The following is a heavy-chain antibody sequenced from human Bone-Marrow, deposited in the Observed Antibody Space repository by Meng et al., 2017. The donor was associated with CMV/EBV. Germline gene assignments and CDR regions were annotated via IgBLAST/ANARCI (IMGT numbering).Heavy chain of an antibody. J-gene: IGHJ5*02. CDR1: TFTGYY. Sequence: TFTGYYMHWVRQAPGQGLEWMGWINPNSGGTNYAQKFQGRVTMTRDTSISTAYMELSRLRSDDTAVYYCARDKTTIFGVVNNWFDPWGQGTLVTVSS. D-gene: IGHD3-3*01. CDR3: ARDKTTIFGVVNNWFDP. V-gene: IGHV1-2*02. CDR2: INPNSGGT.